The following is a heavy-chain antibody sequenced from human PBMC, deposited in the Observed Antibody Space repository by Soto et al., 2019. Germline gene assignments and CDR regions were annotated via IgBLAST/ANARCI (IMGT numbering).Heavy chain of an antibody. CDR2: IRIDGSFT. CDR3: AREIYDDYDSSGFDH. CDR1: GFTFRNYC. J-gene: IGHJ4*02. Sequence: GGSLRLSCAASGFTFRNYCMNWVRQAPGKGLEWVSYIRIDGSFTSYADAVKGRFTISRDNAKNTLSLQMNSLRAEDTAVYYCAREIYDDYDSSGFDHWGQGTLVTVS. D-gene: IGHD3-22*01. V-gene: IGHV3-74*01.